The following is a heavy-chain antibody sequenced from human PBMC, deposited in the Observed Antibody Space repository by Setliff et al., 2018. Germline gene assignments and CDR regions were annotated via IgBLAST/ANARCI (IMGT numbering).Heavy chain of an antibody. CDR3: ARRPYDSSGYFNY. CDR1: GYIFTYYA. V-gene: IGHV1-3*01. J-gene: IGHJ4*02. CDR2: INAGNGNT. D-gene: IGHD3-22*01. Sequence: ASVKVSCKASGYIFTYYAIHWVRQAPGQRLEWMGWINAGNGNTKYSQKFQGRVTITRDTSASTAYMELSSLTSEDTAVYYCARRPYDSSGYFNYWGQGTLVTVSA.